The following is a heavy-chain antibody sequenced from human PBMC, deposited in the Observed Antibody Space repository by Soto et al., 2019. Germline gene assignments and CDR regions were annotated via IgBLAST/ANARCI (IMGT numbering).Heavy chain of an antibody. Sequence: SETLSLTCTVSGGSISSGDYYWSWIRQAPGKGLEWIGEIYHSGRTSYNPYIRSRVTMSVDKSKNKFSLIVTSVTAADTAVYYCTKDGSGHPYYSDNWGPGMMVTVPS. CDR2: IYHSGRT. V-gene: IGHV4-39*07. CDR1: GGSISSGDYY. CDR3: TKDGSGHPYYSDN. D-gene: IGHD1-26*01. J-gene: IGHJ4*02.